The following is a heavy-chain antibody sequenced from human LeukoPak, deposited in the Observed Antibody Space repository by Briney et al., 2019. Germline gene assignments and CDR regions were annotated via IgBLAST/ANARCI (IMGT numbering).Heavy chain of an antibody. Sequence: PSETLSLTCTVPGGSISSYFWSWIRQPPGKGPQWIGYIYYIGSTNYNPSLKSRVTGFVDTSKNQVSLRLSSVTAADTAVYYCARHGTISSESYFDYWGQGALVTVSS. CDR3: ARHGTISSESYFDY. CDR2: IYYIGST. V-gene: IGHV4-59*08. CDR1: GGSISSYF. D-gene: IGHD1-14*01. J-gene: IGHJ4*02.